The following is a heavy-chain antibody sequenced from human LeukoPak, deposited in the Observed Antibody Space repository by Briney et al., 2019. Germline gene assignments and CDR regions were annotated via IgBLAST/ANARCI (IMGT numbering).Heavy chain of an antibody. J-gene: IGHJ5*02. CDR1: GYTFTSYG. D-gene: IGHD2-2*02. CDR3: SRVAEYQLLYGGWFDR. CDR2: ISAYNGNT. V-gene: IGHV1-18*01. Sequence: ASVKLSCKASGYTFTSYGISWVRHAPGQGLERMGWISAYNGNTNYAQKLQGRVTMTTATSTSTAYLELRSLRSDDTAMYYYSRVAEYQLLYGGWFDRWGQGTLVTVSS.